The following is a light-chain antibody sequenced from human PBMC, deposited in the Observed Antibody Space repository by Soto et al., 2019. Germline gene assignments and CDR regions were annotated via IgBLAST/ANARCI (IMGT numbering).Light chain of an antibody. CDR3: QQYGSSPWT. V-gene: IGKV3-20*01. CDR2: GAS. Sequence: EILMTQSPATLSLSPGERATLSCRASQSVNSKLAWYQQRRGQAPRLLIYGASSRATGIPDRVSGSGSGTDFTLTISRLEPEDFAVYYCQQYGSSPWTFGQGTKVDIK. J-gene: IGKJ1*01. CDR1: QSVNSK.